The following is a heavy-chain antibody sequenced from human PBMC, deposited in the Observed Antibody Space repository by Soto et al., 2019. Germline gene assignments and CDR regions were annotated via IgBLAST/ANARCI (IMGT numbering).Heavy chain of an antibody. J-gene: IGHJ3*02. V-gene: IGHV3-23*01. CDR3: SRNTSGRQGSTLDI. D-gene: IGHD6-19*01. Sequence: PGGSLRLSCAASGSTFSSSAMTWVRQAPGKGLEWVSAISGSGSVTYYTSSVRGRFTISRDSSRNTLYLQMNNLRAEDTAVYYCSRNTSGRQGSTLDIWGQGTMVTVSS. CDR1: GSTFSSSA. CDR2: ISGSGSVT.